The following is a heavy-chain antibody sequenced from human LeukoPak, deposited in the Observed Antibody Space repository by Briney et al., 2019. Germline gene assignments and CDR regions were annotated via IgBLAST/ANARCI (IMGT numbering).Heavy chain of an antibody. CDR2: ISYDGSNK. D-gene: IGHD1-26*01. J-gene: IGHJ4*02. CDR3: AKDREWELTVLDY. Sequence: GGSLRLSCAASGFTVSDNYMSWVRQAPGKGLEWVAVISYDGSNKYYADSVKGRFTISRDNSKNTLYLQMNSLRAEDTAVYYCAKDREWELTVLDYWGQGTLVTVSS. CDR1: GFTVSDNY. V-gene: IGHV3-30*18.